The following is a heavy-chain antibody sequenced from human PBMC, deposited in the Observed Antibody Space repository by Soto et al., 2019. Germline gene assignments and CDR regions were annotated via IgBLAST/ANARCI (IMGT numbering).Heavy chain of an antibody. J-gene: IGHJ5*02. V-gene: IGHV4-30-4*01. CDR2: IYYSGST. Sequence: QVQLQESCPGLVKPSQTLSLTCTFSDGSISSGDYYWSWIRQPPGKGLEWIGYIYYSGSTDYNPXXXXXXXXXXXXXXXXXXXXXXXXXAXXXXXXXCAXLKLGYNTFDPWGQGTLVTVSS. D-gene: IGHD5-18*01. CDR1: DGSISSGDYY. CDR3: AXLKLGYNTFDP.